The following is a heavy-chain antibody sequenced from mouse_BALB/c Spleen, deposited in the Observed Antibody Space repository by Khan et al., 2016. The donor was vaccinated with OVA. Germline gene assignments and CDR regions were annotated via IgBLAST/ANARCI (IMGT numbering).Heavy chain of an antibody. CDR2: IDPFSGGT. V-gene: IGHV1S135*01. D-gene: IGHD2-2*01. CDR1: GYSFTSYY. J-gene: IGHJ3*01. Sequence: EVQLVESGPELMKPGASVKISCKASGYSFTSYYMYWVMQSHGTSLEWIGSIDPFSGGTTYNHKFKGKATLTVDKSSSTAYMPLSNLTSEDSAVYYCSRHGYVCWFTCWGQGTLVTVSA. CDR3: SRHGYVCWFTC.